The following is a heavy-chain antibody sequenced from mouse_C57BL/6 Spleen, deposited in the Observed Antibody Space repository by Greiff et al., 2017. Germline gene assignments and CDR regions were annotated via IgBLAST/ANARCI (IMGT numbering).Heavy chain of an antibody. V-gene: IGHV1-42*01. D-gene: IGHD1-1*01. Sequence: EVQLQQSGPELVQPGASVKISCKASGYSFTGYYMNWVKQSPEKSLEWIGEINPSTGGTTYNQKFKAKATLTVDKSSSTAYMQLKSLTSEDSAVYYGARRITTVVAPYAMDYWGQGTSVTVSS. CDR1: GYSFTGYY. CDR2: INPSTGGT. J-gene: IGHJ4*01. CDR3: ARRITTVVAPYAMDY.